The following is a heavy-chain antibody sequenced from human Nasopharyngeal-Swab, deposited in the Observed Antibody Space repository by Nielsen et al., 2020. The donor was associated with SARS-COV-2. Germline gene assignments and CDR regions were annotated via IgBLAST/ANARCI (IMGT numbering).Heavy chain of an antibody. Sequence: ASAQDSCNASGYTSTSYGISWVRHAPAQGREWLVWISAYNGNTKYSQKLQGRVTMITDTSTSTAYMELRSLRSDDTAVYYCARARVVVVTGSSSDYYYYGMDVWGQGTTVTVSS. D-gene: IGHD2-21*02. CDR2: ISAYNGNT. J-gene: IGHJ6*02. CDR1: GYTSTSYG. V-gene: IGHV1-18*01. CDR3: ARARVVVVTGSSSDYYYYGMDV.